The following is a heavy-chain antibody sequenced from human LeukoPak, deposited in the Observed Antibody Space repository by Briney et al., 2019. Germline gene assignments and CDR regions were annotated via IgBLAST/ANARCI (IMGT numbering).Heavy chain of an antibody. CDR1: AYNFTNYW. D-gene: IGHD6-13*01. J-gene: IGHJ4*02. V-gene: IGHV5-51*01. Sequence: GESLKISCKGSAYNFTNYWIGWVRQMPGKGLEWMGIIYPGDSDTRYSPSFQGQVTISADKSISTAYLQWSSLQASDTAMYYCESVAAAGPFDYWGQGTLVTVSS. CDR2: IYPGDSDT. CDR3: ESVAAAGPFDY.